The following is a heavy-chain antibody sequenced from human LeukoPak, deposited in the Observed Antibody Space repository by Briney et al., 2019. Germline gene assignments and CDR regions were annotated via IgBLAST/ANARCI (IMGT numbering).Heavy chain of an antibody. J-gene: IGHJ4*02. CDR1: GVSISSGGYY. V-gene: IGHV4-30-4*08. D-gene: IGHD3-22*01. CDR3: ARVTYDSSGYPFDY. Sequence: SETLSLTCTVSGVSISSGGYYWSWIRQPPGKGLEWIGYIYYSGSTYYNPSLKSRVTISVDTSKNQFSLKLSSVTAADTAVYYCARVTYDSSGYPFDYWGQGTLVTVSS. CDR2: IYYSGST.